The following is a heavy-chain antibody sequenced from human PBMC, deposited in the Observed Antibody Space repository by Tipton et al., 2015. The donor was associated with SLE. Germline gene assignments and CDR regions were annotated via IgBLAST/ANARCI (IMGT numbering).Heavy chain of an antibody. CDR3: ARSAGRRFPFDS. J-gene: IGHJ4*02. Sequence: TLSLTCTVSGNSISKYYWRWIRQPPGKGLEWIGDVYYSGSTKYNPSLKSRGTISEDTPKKQVSLKLRSVTAADTAVYFCARSAGRRFPFDSWGQGTLVTVSS. CDR1: GNSISKYY. CDR2: VYYSGST. V-gene: IGHV4-59*12. D-gene: IGHD6-6*01.